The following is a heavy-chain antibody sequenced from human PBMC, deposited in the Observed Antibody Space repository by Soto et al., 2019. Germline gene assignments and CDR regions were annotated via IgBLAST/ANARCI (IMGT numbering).Heavy chain of an antibody. CDR3: ARATAAAANFDY. CDR1: GGTFSSYT. D-gene: IGHD6-13*01. J-gene: IGHJ4*02. Sequence: GASVKVSCKASGGTFSSYTISWVRQAPGQGLEWMGRIIPTLGIANYAQKFQGRVTITADKSTSTAYMELSSLRSEDTAVYYCARATAAAANFDYWGQGTLVTVSS. V-gene: IGHV1-69*02. CDR2: IIPTLGIA.